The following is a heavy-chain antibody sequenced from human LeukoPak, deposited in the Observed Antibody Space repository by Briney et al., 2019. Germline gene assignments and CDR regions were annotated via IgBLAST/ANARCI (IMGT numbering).Heavy chain of an antibody. D-gene: IGHD2-15*01. V-gene: IGHV4-4*07. Sequence: SETLSLTCTVSGGSISSYYWSWIRQPAGKGLEWIGRIYTSGSTNYNPSLKRRVTMSVDTSKNQFSLKLSSVTAADTAVYYCARDCSGGSCYWVGAFDIWGQGTMVTVSS. CDR3: ARDCSGGSCYWVGAFDI. J-gene: IGHJ3*02. CDR2: IYTSGST. CDR1: GGSISSYY.